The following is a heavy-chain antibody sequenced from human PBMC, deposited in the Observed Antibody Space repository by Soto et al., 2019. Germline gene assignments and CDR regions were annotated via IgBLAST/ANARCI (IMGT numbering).Heavy chain of an antibody. D-gene: IGHD2-2*01. J-gene: IGHJ6*03. CDR3: ARLGGDDCSSTSCYGDYYYYYMGV. Sequence: SETLSLTCTVSGGSISSSSYYWGWIRQPPGKGLEWIGSIYYSGSTYYNPSLKSRVTISVDTSKNQFSLKLSSVTAADTAVYYCARLGGDDCSSTSCYGDYYYYYMGVWGKGTTVTVSS. V-gene: IGHV4-39*01. CDR1: GGSISSSSYY. CDR2: IYYSGST.